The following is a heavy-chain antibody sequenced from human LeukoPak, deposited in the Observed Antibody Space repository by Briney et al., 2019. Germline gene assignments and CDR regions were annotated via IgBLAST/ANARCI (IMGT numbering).Heavy chain of an antibody. V-gene: IGHV3-64*01. CDR1: GFTFSSYA. CDR2: ISSNGGST. D-gene: IGHD5-18*01. Sequence: GGSLRLSCAASGFTFSSYAMHWVRQAPGKGLEYVSAISSNGGSTYYANSVKGRFTISRDNSKNTLYLQMGSLRAEDMAVYYCARGWGYSCGYGGPDYWGQGTLVTVSS. CDR3: ARGWGYSCGYGGPDY. J-gene: IGHJ4*02.